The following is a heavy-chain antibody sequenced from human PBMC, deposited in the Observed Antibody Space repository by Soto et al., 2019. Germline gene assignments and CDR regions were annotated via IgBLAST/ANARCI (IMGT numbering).Heavy chain of an antibody. J-gene: IGHJ4*02. D-gene: IGHD6-19*01. CDR2: VDYSGSA. Sequence: QLQLQESGPGLVKPSETLSLTCTVSGASISSSTFYWGWIRQPPGKGLEWIGTVDYSGSAYYNPSLKSRLTISVDTSKNQFSLKLSSVTAADTALYYCVRHDPYRSGWANRNDYWGQGTLVTVSS. CDR1: GASISSSTFY. V-gene: IGHV4-39*01. CDR3: VRHDPYRSGWANRNDY.